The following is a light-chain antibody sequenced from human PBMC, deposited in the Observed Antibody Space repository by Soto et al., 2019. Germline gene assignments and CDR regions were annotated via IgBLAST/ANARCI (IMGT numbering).Light chain of an antibody. CDR3: LHLADSLT. CDR1: QSVDSST. Sequence: EVVLTQSLGTLSLSPGERATLSCRASQSVDSSTLAWYQQKHGQAPRLLSSGASKKAPGTPDRFNSSATGTDFSLTIRRLEPEDIPVYYYLHLADSLTIGGGSKVDIK. CDR2: GAS. V-gene: IGKV3-20*01. J-gene: IGKJ4*01.